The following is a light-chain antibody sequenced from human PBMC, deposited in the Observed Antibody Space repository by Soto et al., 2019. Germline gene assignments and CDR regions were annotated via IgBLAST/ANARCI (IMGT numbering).Light chain of an antibody. CDR2: GIS. CDR1: QSVNSN. CDR3: QQYNNWWT. J-gene: IGKJ1*01. V-gene: IGKV3-15*01. Sequence: EMGMTPSPANLSVSPGESAPPSCRASQSVNSNYLAWYQQHPGQPPRLLIYGISTRATGIPARFSGSGSGTEFSLTISSLQSEDFAVYYCQQYNNWWTFGQGTKVDI.